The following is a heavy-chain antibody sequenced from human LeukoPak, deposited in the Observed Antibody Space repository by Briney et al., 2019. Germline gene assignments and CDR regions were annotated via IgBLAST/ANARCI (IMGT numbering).Heavy chain of an antibody. CDR2: INSDGSST. V-gene: IGHV3-74*01. CDR1: GFTFSSYW. CDR3: AREVVGWFDP. J-gene: IGHJ5*02. Sequence: GGSLRLSCAASGFTFSSYWMHWVRQAPGKGLVWVSRINSDGSSTSYADSVKGRFTISRDNAKNTLYLRMNGLRAEDTAVYYCAREVVGWFDPWGQGTLVTVSS.